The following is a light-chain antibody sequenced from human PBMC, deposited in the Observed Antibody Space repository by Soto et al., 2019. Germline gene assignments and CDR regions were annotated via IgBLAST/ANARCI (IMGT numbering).Light chain of an antibody. J-gene: IGLJ2*01. CDR3: SSCAGSNNYVV. CDR2: AVS. V-gene: IGLV2-8*01. CDR1: SSDVGGYNY. Sequence: QSVLTQPPSASGSPGQSVTISCTGTSSDVGGYNYVSWYQQHPGKAPKLIIYAVSKRPSGVPDRFSGSKSGNTASLTVSGLQAEDEDDYYCSSCAGSNNYVVFGGGTKLTVL.